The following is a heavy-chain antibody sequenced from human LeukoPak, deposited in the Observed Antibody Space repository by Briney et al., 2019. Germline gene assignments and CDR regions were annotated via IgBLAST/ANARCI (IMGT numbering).Heavy chain of an antibody. CDR3: TRHLRIAAAGRGRPHGVDV. D-gene: IGHD6-13*01. CDR2: IRSKAYGGTT. J-gene: IGHJ6*02. V-gene: IGHV3-49*04. CDR1: RFTPGDYA. Sequence: GGSPRLSPTASRFTPGDYAVSWVRQAPEEGLERVGFIRSKAYGGTTEYAASVKGRFTISRDDSKSSAYQQMNRLKTEDTDVYYCTRHLRIAAAGRGRPHGVDVGGQGTTVTVSS.